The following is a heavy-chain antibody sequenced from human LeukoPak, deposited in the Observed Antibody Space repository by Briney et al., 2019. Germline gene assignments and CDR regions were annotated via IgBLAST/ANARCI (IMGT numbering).Heavy chain of an antibody. CDR1: GFTFSSYG. J-gene: IGHJ4*02. V-gene: IGHV3-30*18. D-gene: IGHD3-22*01. CDR2: ISYDGSNK. Sequence: PGGSLRLPCAASGFTFSSYGMHWVRQAPGKGLEWVAVISYDGSNKYYADSVKGRFTISRDNSKSTLYLQMNSLRAEDTAVYYCAKDLSHYYDSSGYYRAGGFDYWGQGTLVTVSS. CDR3: AKDLSHYYDSSGYYRAGGFDY.